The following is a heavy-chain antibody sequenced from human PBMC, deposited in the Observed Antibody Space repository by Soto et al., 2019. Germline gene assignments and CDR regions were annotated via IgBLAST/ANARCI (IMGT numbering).Heavy chain of an antibody. CDR3: ARYCAGGSLCYMGV. J-gene: IGHJ6*03. D-gene: IGHD2-15*01. CDR1: GFTLSNYG. Sequence: EVQLLESGGGLIQAGGSLRLSCAASGFTLSNYGMSWVRQAPGKGLEWVSSVNNGGSRTYQADSVKGRFTISRDNSRNTLYLQMNALRAEDTAVYYCARYCAGGSLCYMGVWGNGTTFTVYS. CDR2: VNNGGSRT. V-gene: IGHV3-23*03.